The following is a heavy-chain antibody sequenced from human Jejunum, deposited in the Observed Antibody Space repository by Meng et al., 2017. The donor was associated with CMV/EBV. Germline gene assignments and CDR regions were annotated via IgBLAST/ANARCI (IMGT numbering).Heavy chain of an antibody. CDR3: ARRYSGNYFDY. V-gene: IGHV5-51*01. D-gene: IGHD1-26*01. J-gene: IGHJ4*02. CDR2: IYPGDSDT. Sequence: SWSAAGYNFTRYGIAWVRQTPGKGLEWMGIIYPGDSDTTYSSSFQGQVTISDDKSTSTAYLQWSSLKPSDTAVYYCARRYSGNYFDYWGQGTLVTVSS. CDR1: GYNFTRYG.